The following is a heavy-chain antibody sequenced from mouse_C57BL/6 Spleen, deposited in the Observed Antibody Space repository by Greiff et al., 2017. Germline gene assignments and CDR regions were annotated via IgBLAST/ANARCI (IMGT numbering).Heavy chain of an antibody. CDR1: GYTFTSYW. J-gene: IGHJ2*01. D-gene: IGHD1-1*01. V-gene: IGHV1-5*01. Sequence: EVQLQQSGTVLARPGASVKMSCKTSGYTFTSYWMHWVKQRPGQGLEWIGAIYPGNSDTSYNQKFKGKAKLTAVTSASTAYMELSSLTNEDSAVYYCTREGDYYGSRYYFDYWGQGTTLTVSS. CDR2: IYPGNSDT. CDR3: TREGDYYGSRYYFDY.